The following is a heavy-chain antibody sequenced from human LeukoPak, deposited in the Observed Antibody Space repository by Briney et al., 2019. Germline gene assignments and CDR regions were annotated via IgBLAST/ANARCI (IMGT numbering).Heavy chain of an antibody. CDR1: GGSISSYY. Sequence: PSETLSLTCTVSGGSISSYYWSWIRQPAGKGLEWIGRIYTSGSTNYNPSLKSRVTMSVDTSKNQFSLKLSSVTAADTAVYYCARSWGYYDSSGYPFDFDYWGQGTLVTVSS. CDR3: ARSWGYYDSSGYPFDFDY. D-gene: IGHD3-22*01. V-gene: IGHV4-4*07. CDR2: IYTSGST. J-gene: IGHJ4*02.